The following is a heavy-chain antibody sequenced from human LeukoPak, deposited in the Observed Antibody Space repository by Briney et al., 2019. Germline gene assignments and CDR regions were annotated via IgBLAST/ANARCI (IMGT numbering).Heavy chain of an antibody. D-gene: IGHD1-14*01. CDR1: GFTFSRYA. CDR2: IWPDGSKT. Sequence: GGSLRLSCAASGFTFSRYAMHWVRQAPGKGLEWVAFIWPDGSKTYYADSVGGRFTISRDNSKNTLHLEMNTVRAEDTALYYCAKISSSSEPDFDYWGQGTLVTVS. J-gene: IGHJ4*02. CDR3: AKISSSSEPDFDY. V-gene: IGHV3-30*02.